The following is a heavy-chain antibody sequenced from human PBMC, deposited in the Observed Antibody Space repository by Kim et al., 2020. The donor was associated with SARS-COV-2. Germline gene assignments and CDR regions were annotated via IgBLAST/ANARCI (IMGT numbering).Heavy chain of an antibody. Sequence: GESVKGRFIISRDNAKNSLDLQMNSLRAEDTAFYYCARGRPYYYGSGRVYWGQGTLVTVSS. CDR3: ARGRPYYYGSGRVY. J-gene: IGHJ4*02. D-gene: IGHD3-10*01. V-gene: IGHV3-48*03.